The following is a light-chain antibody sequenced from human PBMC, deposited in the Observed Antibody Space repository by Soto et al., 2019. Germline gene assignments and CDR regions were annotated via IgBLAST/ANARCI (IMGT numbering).Light chain of an antibody. J-gene: IGKJ1*01. CDR3: QLYGRSSRT. CDR2: GAS. Sequence: IVLTQSPGALSLSPGERATLSCRASQSIGSSYLAWFQQKPGQAPRLHIHGASSRATGITARFSGSGSGTDFTIAIRRLEPEDFAVYFCQLYGRSSRTFGQGTKVDI. V-gene: IGKV3-20*01. CDR1: QSIGSSY.